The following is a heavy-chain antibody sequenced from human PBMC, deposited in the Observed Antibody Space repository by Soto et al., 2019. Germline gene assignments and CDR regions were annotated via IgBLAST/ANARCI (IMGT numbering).Heavy chain of an antibody. CDR1: GGSISSYY. V-gene: IGHV4-59*01. J-gene: IGHJ6*03. CDR2: IYYSGST. D-gene: IGHD6-19*01. Sequence: SETLSLTCTVSGGSISSYYWSWIRQPPGKGLEWIGYIYYSGSTNYNPSLKSRVTISVDTSKNQFSLKLSSVTAADTAVYYCARENSYSSCWYHYYYMDVWGKGTTVTVSS. CDR3: ARENSYSSCWYHYYYMDV.